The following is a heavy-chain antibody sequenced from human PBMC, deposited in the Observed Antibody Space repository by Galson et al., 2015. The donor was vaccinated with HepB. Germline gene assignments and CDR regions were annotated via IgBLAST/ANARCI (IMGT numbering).Heavy chain of an antibody. V-gene: IGHV3-30*04. Sequence: SLRLSCAASGFTFSSYAMHWVRQAPGKGLEWVAVISYDGSNKYYADSVKGRFTISRDNSKNTLYLQMNSLRAEDTAVYYCARSPEAARPGGIDYWGQGTLVTVSS. D-gene: IGHD6-6*01. J-gene: IGHJ4*02. CDR1: GFTFSSYA. CDR2: ISYDGSNK. CDR3: ARSPEAARPGGIDY.